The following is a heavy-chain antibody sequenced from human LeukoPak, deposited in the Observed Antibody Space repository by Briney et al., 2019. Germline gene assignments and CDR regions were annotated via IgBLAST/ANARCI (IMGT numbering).Heavy chain of an antibody. V-gene: IGHV3-49*04. CDR1: GFTFGDYA. J-gene: IGHJ4*02. D-gene: IGHD6-13*01. CDR3: TRGLLAAAGPYYFDY. Sequence: GGSLILSCTASGFTFGDYAMNWVRQAPGEGLEWVGFIRSKTYGGTTAYAASVKGRFTISRDDSKSIAYLQMSSLKTEDTAVYFCTRGLLAAAGPYYFDYWGQGTLVTVSS. CDR2: IRSKTYGGTT.